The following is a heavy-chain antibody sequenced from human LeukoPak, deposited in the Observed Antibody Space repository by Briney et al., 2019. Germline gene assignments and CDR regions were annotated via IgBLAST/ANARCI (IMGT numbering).Heavy chain of an antibody. Sequence: GGSLRLSCAASGFTFSSYSMNWVRQAPGKGLEWVSSISSSSSYIYCADSVKGRFTISRDNAKNSLYLQMNSLRAEDTAVYYCARGGSLGMVRGNWFDPWGQGTLVTVSS. CDR1: GFTFSSYS. V-gene: IGHV3-21*01. CDR2: ISSSSSYI. D-gene: IGHD3-10*01. J-gene: IGHJ5*02. CDR3: ARGGSLGMVRGNWFDP.